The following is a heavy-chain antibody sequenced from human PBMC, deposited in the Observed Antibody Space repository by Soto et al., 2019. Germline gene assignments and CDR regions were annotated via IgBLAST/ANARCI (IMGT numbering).Heavy chain of an antibody. CDR2: MNPNSGNT. CDR1: GYTFTSYV. Sequence: QVQLVQLGAGWKKPGASLKVSCKPSGYTFTSYVLNGVGQAPGQGLEWMGWMNPNSGNTGYAQKFQGRVTMTRNTSISTAYMELSSLRSEDTAVYYCARGRTYGGNYYWGQGTLVTVSS. V-gene: IGHV1-8*01. D-gene: IGHD4-17*01. J-gene: IGHJ4*02. CDR3: ARGRTYGGNYY.